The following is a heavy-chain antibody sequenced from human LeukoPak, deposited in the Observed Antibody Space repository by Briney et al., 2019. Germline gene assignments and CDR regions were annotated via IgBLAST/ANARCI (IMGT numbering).Heavy chain of an antibody. CDR3: ARDLQGYDFWSGYLRDYYYGIDV. V-gene: IGHV1-2*06. D-gene: IGHD3-3*01. CDR1: GYTFTGYY. Sequence: GASVKVSCKASGYTFTGYYMHWVRQAPGQGLEWMGRINPNSGGTNYAQKFQGRVTMTRDTSISTAYMELSRLRSDDTAVYYCARDLQGYDFWSGYLRDYYYGIDVWGQGTTVTVSS. J-gene: IGHJ6*02. CDR2: INPNSGGT.